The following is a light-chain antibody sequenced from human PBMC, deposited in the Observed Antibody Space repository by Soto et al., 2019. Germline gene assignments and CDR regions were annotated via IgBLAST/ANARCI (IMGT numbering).Light chain of an antibody. CDR3: QQYYGSPLP. Sequence: DFVMTQAPDSLAVSLGERATINCKSSQSVLYNSNNKNHLGWFQQKPGHPPKLLIYGASFRPSGVPDRFSGSGSGTDFTLTISSLQAEDVAVYYCQQYYGSPLPFGGGTKV. CDR2: GAS. J-gene: IGKJ4*01. CDR1: QSVLYNSNNKNH. V-gene: IGKV4-1*01.